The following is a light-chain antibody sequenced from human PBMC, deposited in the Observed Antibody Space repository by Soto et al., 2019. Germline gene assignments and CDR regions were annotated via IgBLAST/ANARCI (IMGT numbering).Light chain of an antibody. V-gene: IGKV3-20*01. J-gene: IGKJ5*01. Sequence: LTQSPSFLSASVGDRVTITCRASQGISSYLAWYQQKPGQAPRLLIYGASKRATGIPDRFSGSGSGTDFTLTITRLEPEDFAVYYCQQYGSSLSITFGQGTRLEIK. CDR2: GAS. CDR3: QQYGSSLSIT. CDR1: QGISSY.